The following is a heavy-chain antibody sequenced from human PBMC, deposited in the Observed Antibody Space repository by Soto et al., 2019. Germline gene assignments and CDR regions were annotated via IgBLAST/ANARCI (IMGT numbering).Heavy chain of an antibody. V-gene: IGHV3-21*01. CDR1: GFTFSSYS. Sequence: GGSLRLSCAASGFTFSSYSMNWVRQAPGKGLEWVSSISSSSSYIYYADSVKGRFTTSRDNAKNSLYLQMNSLRAEDTAVYYCARCGQQLVLGSFSPWGQGTLVTVSS. J-gene: IGHJ5*02. D-gene: IGHD6-13*01. CDR3: ARCGQQLVLGSFSP. CDR2: ISSSSSYI.